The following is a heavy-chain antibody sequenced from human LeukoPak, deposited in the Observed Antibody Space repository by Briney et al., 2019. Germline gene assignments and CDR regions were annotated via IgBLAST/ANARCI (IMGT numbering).Heavy chain of an antibody. CDR1: GGSISSYY. Sequence: SETLSLTCTVSGGSISSYYWSWIRQPPGKGLEWIGYIYYSGSTNYNPSLKSRVTISVDTSKNQFSLKLSSVTAADTAVYYCARGHYDFWSGYYFSLFYYYGMDVWGQGTTVTVSS. V-gene: IGHV4-59*01. CDR2: IYYSGST. CDR3: ARGHYDFWSGYYFSLFYYYGMDV. D-gene: IGHD3-3*01. J-gene: IGHJ6*02.